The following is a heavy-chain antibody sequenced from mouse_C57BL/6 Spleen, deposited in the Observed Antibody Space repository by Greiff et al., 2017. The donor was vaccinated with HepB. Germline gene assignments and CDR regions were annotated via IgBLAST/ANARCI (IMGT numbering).Heavy chain of an antibody. CDR1: GFTFSSYG. CDR2: ISSGGSYT. CDR3: ARHDGSRYYFDY. V-gene: IGHV5-6*01. Sequence: EVNLVESGGDLVKPGGSLKLSCAASGFTFSSYGMSWVRQTPDKRLEWVATISSGGSYTYYPDSVKGRFTISRDNAKNTLYLQMSSLKSEDTAMYYCARHDGSRYYFDYWGQGTTLTVSS. D-gene: IGHD1-1*01. J-gene: IGHJ2*01.